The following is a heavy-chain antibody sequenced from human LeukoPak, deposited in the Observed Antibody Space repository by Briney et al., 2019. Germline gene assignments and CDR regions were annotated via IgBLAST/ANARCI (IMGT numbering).Heavy chain of an antibody. CDR1: GYSFTDYY. CDR3: AVHTEAATLVFDY. J-gene: IGHJ4*02. Sequence: ASVKVSCKASGYSFTDYYMHWVRQAPGQGLEWIGWISPDSGRTGFAQKFQGRVTMTRDTSISTAYMELSRLRSDDTAVYYCAVHTEAATLVFDYWGQGTLVTVSS. V-gene: IGHV1-2*02. CDR2: ISPDSGRT. D-gene: IGHD2-15*01.